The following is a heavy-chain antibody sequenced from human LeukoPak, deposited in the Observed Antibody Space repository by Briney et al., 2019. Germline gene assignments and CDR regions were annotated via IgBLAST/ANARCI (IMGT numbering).Heavy chain of an antibody. D-gene: IGHD2-21*02. J-gene: IGHJ5*02. CDR3: AKDQVAYCGGDCLSGFDP. CDR2: ISYDGSNK. V-gene: IGHV3-30*18. Sequence: PGGSLRLSCAASGFTFSSYGMHWVRQAPGKGLEWVAVISYDGSNKYYADSVKGRFTISRDNSKNRLYLQMNSLRAEDTAVYYCAKDQVAYCGGDCLSGFDPWGQGTLVTVSS. CDR1: GFTFSSYG.